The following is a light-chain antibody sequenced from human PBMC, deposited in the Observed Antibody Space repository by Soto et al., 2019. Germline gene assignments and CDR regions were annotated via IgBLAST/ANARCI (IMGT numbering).Light chain of an antibody. CDR1: QSVSSNQ. Sequence: EFVLTQSPGTLSLSPGERATLSCRTSQSVSSNQLAWYQQKPGQAPRVLIYGASKRATGIPDRFSGSGSGTDFTLTISRLEPEDFAVYYCQQYGSSPTFGQGTKVDIK. CDR3: QQYGSSPT. CDR2: GAS. V-gene: IGKV3-20*01. J-gene: IGKJ1*01.